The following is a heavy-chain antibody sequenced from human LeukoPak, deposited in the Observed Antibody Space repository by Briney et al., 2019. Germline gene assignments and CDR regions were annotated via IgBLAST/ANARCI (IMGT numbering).Heavy chain of an antibody. Sequence: PGGSLRLSCAASGLTFSTYAMSWVRQAPGKGLEWVSAITASGGSTYYADSVKGRFTISRDNSKNTLNLQMNSLSAEDTAVYYCAKHEGGSMNVWGQGTTVTVSS. CDR3: AKHEGGSMNV. V-gene: IGHV3-23*01. J-gene: IGHJ6*02. D-gene: IGHD3-16*01. CDR1: GLTFSTYA. CDR2: ITASGGST.